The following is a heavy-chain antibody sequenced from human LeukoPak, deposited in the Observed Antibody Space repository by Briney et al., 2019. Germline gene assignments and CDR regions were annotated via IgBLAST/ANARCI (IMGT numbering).Heavy chain of an antibody. Sequence: GGSLRLSCAASGFTFNTYTMNWVRQAPGKGLEWVSYISGSSGIIDYADSVRGRFTISRDNAKNTLYLQMNSLRAEDTAVYYCARDAVDTANAVWGQGTTVTVSS. D-gene: IGHD5-18*01. CDR2: ISGSSGII. CDR3: ARDAVDTANAV. V-gene: IGHV3-48*04. CDR1: GFTFNTYT. J-gene: IGHJ6*02.